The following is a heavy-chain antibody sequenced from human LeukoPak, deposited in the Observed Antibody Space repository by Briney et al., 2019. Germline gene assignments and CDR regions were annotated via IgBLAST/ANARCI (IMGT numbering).Heavy chain of an antibody. CDR3: ARDPTAAGKEYYFDY. Sequence: GGSLRLSCAASGFTFSSYTMNWVRQAPGKGLEWVSYISSSSTTIYYADSVKGRFTISRDNAKNSLYLQMNSLRDEDTAVYYCARDPTAAGKEYYFDYWGQGTLVTVSS. V-gene: IGHV3-48*02. J-gene: IGHJ4*02. CDR1: GFTFSSYT. CDR2: ISSSSTTI. D-gene: IGHD6-13*01.